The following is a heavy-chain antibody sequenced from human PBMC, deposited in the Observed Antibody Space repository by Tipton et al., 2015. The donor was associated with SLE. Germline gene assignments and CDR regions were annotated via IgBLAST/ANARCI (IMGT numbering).Heavy chain of an antibody. Sequence: TLSLTCSVSGGSISSFYWSWIRQPPGKGLEWIGYISTSGSTSYNPSLESRVAVSVDTSKNQFSLKLSSVTAADTAVYYCARHPSNYDFWSGYLGGMDVWGQGTTVTVSS. J-gene: IGHJ6*02. V-gene: IGHV4-4*09. CDR3: ARHPSNYDFWSGYLGGMDV. D-gene: IGHD3-3*01. CDR2: ISTSGST. CDR1: GGSISSFY.